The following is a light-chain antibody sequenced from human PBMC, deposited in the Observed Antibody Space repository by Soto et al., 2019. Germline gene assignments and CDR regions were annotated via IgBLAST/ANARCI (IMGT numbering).Light chain of an antibody. V-gene: IGKV3-20*01. CDR2: GAS. Sequence: EIVLTQSPGTLSLSPGERATLSCRASQSVSSSYLAWYEQKPAQAPRLFIYGASSRATGIRDRFSGSGSGTDFSLTISRLEPEDFAVYYCHQGMFGQGTKVEIK. CDR1: QSVSSSY. CDR3: HQGM. J-gene: IGKJ1*01.